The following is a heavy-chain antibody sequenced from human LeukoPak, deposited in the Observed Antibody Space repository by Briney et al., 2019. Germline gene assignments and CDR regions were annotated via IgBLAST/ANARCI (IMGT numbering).Heavy chain of an antibody. CDR2: IWYDGSNK. J-gene: IGHJ4*02. CDR3: AREETGSFDY. Sequence: GSLRLSCAASGFTFSSYGIHWVRQAPGKGLEWVALIWYDGSNKYYADCVKGRFTISRDNSKSTVYLQMNSLRAEDTAVYYCAREETGSFDYWGQGTLVTVSS. D-gene: IGHD1-1*01. CDR1: GFTFSSYG. V-gene: IGHV3-33*01.